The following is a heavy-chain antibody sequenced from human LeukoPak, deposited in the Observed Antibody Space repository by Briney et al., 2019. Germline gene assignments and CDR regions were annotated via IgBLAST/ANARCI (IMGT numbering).Heavy chain of an antibody. CDR1: GFIFTSNR. CDR3: TRGLGEHGGVSDR. CDR2: IKHDGSEQ. V-gene: IGHV3-7*01. D-gene: IGHD3-16*01. J-gene: IGHJ5*02. Sequence: PGGSLRLSCAASGFIFTSNRMNWVRQDPGKGLEWVANIKHDGSEQIYVDSVKGRFTISRDNAKDSVYLQMNSLRAEDTAVYYCTRGLGEHGGVSDRWGQGTLVIVS.